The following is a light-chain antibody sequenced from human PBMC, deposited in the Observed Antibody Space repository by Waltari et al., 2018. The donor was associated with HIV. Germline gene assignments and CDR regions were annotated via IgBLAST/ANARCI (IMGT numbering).Light chain of an antibody. CDR1: SSDLGNHKY. Sequence: QSALTQPASVPGSPGQSITISCVGTSSDLGNHKYVSWFQHHPGKAPKLIIYEVSNRPSGVSDRFSGSKSGNTASLTIAGLQVEDEAEYYCNAETSAGTYVFGTGTKVTVL. V-gene: IGLV2-14*01. J-gene: IGLJ1*01. CDR2: EVS. CDR3: NAETSAGTYV.